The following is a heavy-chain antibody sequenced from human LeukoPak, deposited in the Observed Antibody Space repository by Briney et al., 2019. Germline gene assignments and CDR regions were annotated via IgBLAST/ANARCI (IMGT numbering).Heavy chain of an antibody. Sequence: PGGSLRLSCAASGFTFNNYAMTWVRQAPGKELEWVSTISGHATTTYYADSVKGRFTISRDNSKNTLYLQVNNLRADDTAVYYCAKDRMAESGTIYWGQGTLVTVSS. J-gene: IGHJ4*02. V-gene: IGHV3-23*01. CDR2: ISGHATTT. CDR3: AKDRMAESGTIY. CDR1: GFTFNNYA. D-gene: IGHD6-13*01.